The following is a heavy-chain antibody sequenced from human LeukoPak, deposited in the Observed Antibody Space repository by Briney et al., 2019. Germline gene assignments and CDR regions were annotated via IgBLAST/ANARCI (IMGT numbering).Heavy chain of an antibody. D-gene: IGHD3-3*01. V-gene: IGHV3-30-3*01. CDR3: ARGGPTYYDFWSGYYRPPYYYGMDV. CDR2: ISYDGSNK. CDR1: GFTFSSYA. Sequence: QPGGSLRLSCAASGFTFSSYAMHWVRQAPGKGLEWVAVISYDGSNKYYADSVKGRFTISRDNSKNTLYLQMNSLRAEDTAVYYCARGGPTYYDFWSGYYRPPYYYGMDVWGQGTTVTVSS. J-gene: IGHJ6*02.